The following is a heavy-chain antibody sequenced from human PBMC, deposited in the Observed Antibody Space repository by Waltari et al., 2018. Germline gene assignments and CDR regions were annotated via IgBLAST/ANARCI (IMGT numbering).Heavy chain of an antibody. CDR3: ARDPSGYSYGYSHYYYYYMDV. CDR1: GFTFRSYS. J-gene: IGHJ6*03. D-gene: IGHD5-18*01. Sequence: EVQLVESGGGLVKPGGSLRLSCAASGFTFRSYSMNWVRQAPGKGLEWVSSISSSSSYIYYADSVKGRFTISRDNAKNSLYLQMNSLRAEDTAVYYCARDPSGYSYGYSHYYYYYMDVWGKGTTVTVSS. CDR2: ISSSSSYI. V-gene: IGHV3-21*01.